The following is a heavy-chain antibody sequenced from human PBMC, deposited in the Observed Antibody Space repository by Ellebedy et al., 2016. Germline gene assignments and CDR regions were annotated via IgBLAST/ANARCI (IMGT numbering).Heavy chain of an antibody. CDR1: GFTFSSYS. J-gene: IGHJ3*02. Sequence: GGSLRLXXAASGFTFSSYSMSWVRQAPGKGLEWVANIKQDGSEKYYVDSVKGRFTISRDNAKNSLYLQMNSPRAEDTAVYYCARESLSTIFGYAFDIWGQGTMVTVSS. V-gene: IGHV3-7*01. CDR3: ARESLSTIFGYAFDI. CDR2: IKQDGSEK. D-gene: IGHD3-3*01.